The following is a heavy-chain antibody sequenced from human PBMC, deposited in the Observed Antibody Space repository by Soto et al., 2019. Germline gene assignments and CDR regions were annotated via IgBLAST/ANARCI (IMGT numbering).Heavy chain of an antibody. CDR1: GFTFTNYA. Sequence: EVQLLESGGGLVQPGGSLRLSCEVSGFTFTNYAMSWVRQAPGKGLEWVAAISGGGGTTDYADSVKGRFSISRDNSKNPLFLEISSVRAEDTAVYDCVNVGCSGAGCQGKNYRGTTERHFDYWGQGTLVTASS. D-gene: IGHD2-15*01. CDR2: ISGGGGTT. CDR3: VNVGCSGAGCQGKNYRGTTERHFDY. J-gene: IGHJ4*02. V-gene: IGHV3-23*01.